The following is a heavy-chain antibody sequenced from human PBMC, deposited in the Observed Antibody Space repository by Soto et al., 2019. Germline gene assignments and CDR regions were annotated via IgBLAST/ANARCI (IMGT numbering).Heavy chain of an antibody. J-gene: IGHJ4*02. CDR1: GGSLSGYY. V-gene: IGHV4-34*01. D-gene: IGHD6-13*01. Sequence: SETLSLTCAVYGGSLSGYYWSWIRQPPGKGLEWIGEINHSGSTNYNPSLKSRVTISVDTSKNQFSLKLSSVTAADTAVYYCARAQKQPLGGCGYWGQGTLVTVSS. CDR2: INHSGST. CDR3: ARAQKQPLGGCGY.